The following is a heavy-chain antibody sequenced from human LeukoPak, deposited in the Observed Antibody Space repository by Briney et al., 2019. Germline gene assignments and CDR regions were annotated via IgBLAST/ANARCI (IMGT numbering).Heavy chain of an antibody. CDR3: ARASQMATILYDAFDI. V-gene: IGHV4-39*07. D-gene: IGHD5-24*01. J-gene: IGHJ3*02. Sequence: PSETLSLTCTVSGGSISSSSYYWGWLRQPPGKGLEWVGSIYYSGSTYYNPSLKSRVTISVDTSKNQFSLKLSSVTAADTAVYYCARASQMATILYDAFDIWGQGTMVTVSS. CDR2: IYYSGST. CDR1: GGSISSSSYY.